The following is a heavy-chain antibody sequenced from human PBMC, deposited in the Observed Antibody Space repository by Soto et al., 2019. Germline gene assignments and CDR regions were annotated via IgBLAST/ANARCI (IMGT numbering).Heavy chain of an antibody. D-gene: IGHD1-1*01. CDR1: GFIFSKYG. J-gene: IGHJ4*02. Sequence: QVQLVESGGGVVQPGRSLRLSCAASGFIFSKYGMHWVRQAPGKGLEWVAVIWYDGSNKYYPDSVKGRFTISRDNSKNTLYLQMNSLRAEDTAVYYCARGASWSPDYWGQGTLVTVSS. CDR3: ARGASWSPDY. V-gene: IGHV3-33*01. CDR2: IWYDGSNK.